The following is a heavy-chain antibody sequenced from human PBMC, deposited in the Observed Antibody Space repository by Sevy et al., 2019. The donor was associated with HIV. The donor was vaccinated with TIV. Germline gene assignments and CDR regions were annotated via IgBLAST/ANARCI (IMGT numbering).Heavy chain of an antibody. V-gene: IGHV3-33*01. CDR1: GFTFSSYG. CDR2: IWYDGSNK. Sequence: GGSLRLSCAASGFTFSSYGMHWVRQAPGKGLEWVAVIWYDGSNKYYADSVKGRFTISRDNSKNTLYLQMNSLRAEDTAVYYCARDRIGTVTKIYYYYGMDVWGQRTTVTVSS. J-gene: IGHJ6*02. CDR3: ARDRIGTVTKIYYYYGMDV. D-gene: IGHD4-17*01.